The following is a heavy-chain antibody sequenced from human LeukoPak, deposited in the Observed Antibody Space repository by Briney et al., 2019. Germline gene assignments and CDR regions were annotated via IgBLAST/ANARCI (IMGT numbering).Heavy chain of an antibody. J-gene: IGHJ4*02. Sequence: ASVKVSCKASGYTFTSYDINWVRQSTGQGLEWMGWMNPNSGNTGYAQKFQGRVTMTRNTSISTAYMELSSLRSEDTAVYYCASALRGCSGGGCYSTALYYFDYWGQGTLVTVSS. CDR3: ASALRGCSGGGCYSTALYYFDY. V-gene: IGHV1-8*01. D-gene: IGHD2-15*01. CDR2: MNPNSGNT. CDR1: GYTFTSYD.